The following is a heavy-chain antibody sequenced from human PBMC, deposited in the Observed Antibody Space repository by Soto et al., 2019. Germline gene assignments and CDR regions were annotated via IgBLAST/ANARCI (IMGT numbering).Heavy chain of an antibody. J-gene: IGHJ3*01. CDR3: AKDAIPYNGRDDAFDL. V-gene: IGHV3-23*01. CDR1: GYPFGDYA. CDR2: IGPTEAHAP. Sequence: GGSLRLSCVASGYPFGDYAMRRVRQAPGKGLEWVSAIGPTEAHAPAYAASVKGRFTISRDNSRNILYLQMTNLRAEDTGVYYCAKDAIPYNGRDDAFDLWGQGTMVTVSS. D-gene: IGHD2-2*02.